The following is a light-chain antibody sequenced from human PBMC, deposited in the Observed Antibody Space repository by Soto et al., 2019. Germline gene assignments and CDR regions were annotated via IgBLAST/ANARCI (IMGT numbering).Light chain of an antibody. Sequence: QSALTQPASVSGSPGQSITISCTGNSSDVGSYNLVSWYQQHPGKAPKLMIYEDNKRPSGVSDRFSGSKSGNTASLTISGLQAEDEAHYYCCSYAPITTVVFGGGTKLTVL. CDR2: EDN. CDR3: CSYAPITTVV. CDR1: SSDVGSYNL. V-gene: IGLV2-23*01. J-gene: IGLJ3*02.